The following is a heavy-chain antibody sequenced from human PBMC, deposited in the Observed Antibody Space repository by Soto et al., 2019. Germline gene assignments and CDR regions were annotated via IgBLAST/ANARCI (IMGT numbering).Heavy chain of an antibody. D-gene: IGHD6-19*01. Sequence: SETLSLTCTVSGGSISSSSYYWGWIRQPPGKGLEWIGSIYYSGSTYYNPSLKSRVTISVDTSKNRFSLKLSSVTAADTAVYYCARHDGVAGTPPYFDYWGQGTLVTVSS. CDR3: ARHDGVAGTPPYFDY. CDR1: GGSISSSSYY. V-gene: IGHV4-39*01. CDR2: IYYSGST. J-gene: IGHJ4*02.